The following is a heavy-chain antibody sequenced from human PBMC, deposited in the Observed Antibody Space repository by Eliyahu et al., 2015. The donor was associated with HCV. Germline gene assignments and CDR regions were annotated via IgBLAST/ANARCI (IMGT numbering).Heavy chain of an antibody. CDR2: ISAGGGTT. D-gene: IGHD4-17*01. V-gene: IGHV3-23*01. CDR3: AKAHYGDPRNFDY. CDR1: GFXFSSYA. Sequence: EVQLLESGGGLVQPGGSLRLSXAASGFXFSSYAMNWVRQAPGKGLEWVSAISAGGGTTYYADSVKGRFTISRDNSKNTQSLQMNSLRAEDTAVYYCAKAHYGDPRNFDYWGQGTLVTVSS. J-gene: IGHJ4*02.